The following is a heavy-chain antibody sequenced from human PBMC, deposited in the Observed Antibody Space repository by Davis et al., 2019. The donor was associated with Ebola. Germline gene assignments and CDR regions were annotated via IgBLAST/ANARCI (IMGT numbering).Heavy chain of an antibody. V-gene: IGHV3-7*01. J-gene: IGHJ3*02. CDR2: IKEDGSAT. CDR3: ARDYYDNSGDGFDI. D-gene: IGHD3-22*01. CDR1: GVMFSRYW. Sequence: GESLKISCAASGVMFSRYWMSWVRQAPGKGLEWVANIKEDGSATNYVDSVKGRFTISRDNAKKSLYLQLNSLRADETAMYYCARDYYDNSGDGFDIWGQGTMVTVSS.